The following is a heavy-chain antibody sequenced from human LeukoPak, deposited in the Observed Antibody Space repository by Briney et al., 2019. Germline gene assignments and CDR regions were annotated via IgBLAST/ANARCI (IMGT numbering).Heavy chain of an antibody. J-gene: IGHJ4*02. V-gene: IGHV1-18*04. Sequence: GASVKVSCKASGYTFTSYGISWVRQAPGQGLEWMGWISAYNGNTNYAQKLQGRVTMTTDTSTSTAYMELRSLRSDDTALYYCARDLSRGVAAAGTSRRFDYWGQGTLVTVSS. CDR1: GYTFTSYG. D-gene: IGHD6-13*01. CDR2: ISAYNGNT. CDR3: ARDLSRGVAAAGTSRRFDY.